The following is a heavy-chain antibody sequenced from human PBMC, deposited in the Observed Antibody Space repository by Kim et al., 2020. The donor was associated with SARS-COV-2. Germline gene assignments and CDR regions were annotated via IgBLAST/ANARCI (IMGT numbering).Heavy chain of an antibody. V-gene: IGHV3-30-3*01. J-gene: IGHJ5*02. CDR2: ISYDGSNK. CDR1: GFTFSSYA. Sequence: GGSLRLSCAASGFTFSSYAMHWVRQAPGKGLEWVAVISYDGSNKYYADSVKGRFTISRDNSKNTLYLQMNSLRAEDTAVYYCARWDPAYCSSTSCYDGWFDPWGQGTLVTVSS. CDR3: ARWDPAYCSSTSCYDGWFDP. D-gene: IGHD2-2*01.